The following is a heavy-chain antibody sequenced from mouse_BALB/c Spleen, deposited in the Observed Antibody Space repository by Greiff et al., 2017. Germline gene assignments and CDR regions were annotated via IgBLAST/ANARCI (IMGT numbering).Heavy chain of an antibody. CDR1: GFTFSSFG. J-gene: IGHJ2*01. V-gene: IGHV5-17*02. CDR2: ISSGSSTI. CDR3: AREEGPYFDY. Sequence: EVQVVESGGGLVQPGGSRKLSCAASGFTFSSFGMHWVRQAPEKGLEWVAYISSGSSTIYYADTVKGRFTISRDNPKNTLFLQMTSLRSEDTAMYYCAREEGPYFDYWGQGTTLTVSS. D-gene: IGHD3-3*01.